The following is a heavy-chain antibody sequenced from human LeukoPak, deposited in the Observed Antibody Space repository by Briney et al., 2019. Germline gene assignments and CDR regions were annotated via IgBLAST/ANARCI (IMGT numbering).Heavy chain of an antibody. D-gene: IGHD1-14*01. CDR3: ARVDRNIDN. CDR1: GFTFSIYW. Sequence: GGSLRLSCAASGFTFSIYWMHWVRQAPGEGLVWVSRINNDGSSTNYADSVKGRFTISRDNAKNTLYLQMNSLRAEDTAVYFCARVDRNIDNWGRGTLVTVSS. J-gene: IGHJ4*02. V-gene: IGHV3-74*01. CDR2: INNDGSST.